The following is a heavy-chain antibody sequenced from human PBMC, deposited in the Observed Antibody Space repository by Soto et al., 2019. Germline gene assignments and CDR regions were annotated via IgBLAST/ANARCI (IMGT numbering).Heavy chain of an antibody. J-gene: IGHJ4*02. D-gene: IGHD6-13*01. CDR3: ATPYSSSWFSPFDY. CDR1: GFTLSSYV. CDR2: IGAGYGT. V-gene: IGHV3-23*01. Sequence: EVQLWESGGGLVQPGGSLRLSCTASGFTLSSYVMGWVRQAPGKGLQWVSSIGAGYGTYYADSVKGRFTISRDNSKNTLYLQMNSLRAEDTAIYYCATPYSSSWFSPFDYWGQGSLVTVSS.